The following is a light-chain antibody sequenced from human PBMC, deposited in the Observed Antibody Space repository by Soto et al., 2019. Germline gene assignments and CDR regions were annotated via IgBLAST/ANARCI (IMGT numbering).Light chain of an antibody. J-gene: IGKJ4*01. Sequence: ESVFTHSPATLSLSPGERATLSCGASQTISNNFLAWYQQRPGLAPRLLIYDASNRAAGIPDRFSGSGSGTDFTLTISRLEPEDFAVYYCQQLDKLITFGGGTKVDIK. CDR3: QQLDKLIT. CDR1: QTISNNF. CDR2: DAS. V-gene: IGKV3D-20*01.